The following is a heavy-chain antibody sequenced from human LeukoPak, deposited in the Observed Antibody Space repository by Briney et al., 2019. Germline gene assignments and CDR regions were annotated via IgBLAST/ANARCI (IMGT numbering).Heavy chain of an antibody. CDR3: ARDPYSSGWYKDAFDI. Sequence: GGSLRLSCAASGFTFSDYYMSWIRQAPGKGLEWVSSISGSSSYINYADSVKGRFTISRDNAQNSLFLQLNSLRAEDTAVYYCARDPYSSGWYKDAFDIWGQGTMVTVSS. CDR2: ISGSSSYI. V-gene: IGHV3-11*06. D-gene: IGHD6-19*01. J-gene: IGHJ3*02. CDR1: GFTFSDYY.